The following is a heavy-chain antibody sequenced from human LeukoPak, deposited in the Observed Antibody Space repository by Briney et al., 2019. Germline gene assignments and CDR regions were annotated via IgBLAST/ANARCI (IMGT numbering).Heavy chain of an antibody. CDR1: GFTVSSNY. CDR2: IYSGGRT. D-gene: IGHD3-10*01. Sequence: GGSLRLSCAASGFTVSSNYMIWVRQAPGKGLEWVSVIYSGGRTYYVDSVKGRFTISRDISKNTLYLQMNSLRAEDTAVYYCAKDLHYGSVGYWGQGTLVTVSS. V-gene: IGHV3-53*01. J-gene: IGHJ4*02. CDR3: AKDLHYGSVGY.